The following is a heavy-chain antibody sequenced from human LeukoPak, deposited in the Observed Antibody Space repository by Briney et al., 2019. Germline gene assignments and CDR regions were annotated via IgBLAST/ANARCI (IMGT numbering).Heavy chain of an antibody. Sequence: GGSLRLSCAASGFTFSSYAMSWVRQAPGKGLEWVSAISGSGGSTYYADSVKGRFSISRDNSKNTLYLLMNSLRAEDTAVYYCAKDPQWELPSPFDHWGQGTLVTVTS. CDR1: GFTFSSYA. CDR3: AKDPQWELPSPFDH. CDR2: ISGSGGST. J-gene: IGHJ4*02. V-gene: IGHV3-23*01. D-gene: IGHD1-26*01.